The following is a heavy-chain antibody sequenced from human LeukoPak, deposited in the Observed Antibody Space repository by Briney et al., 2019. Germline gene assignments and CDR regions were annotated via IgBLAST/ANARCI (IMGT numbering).Heavy chain of an antibody. D-gene: IGHD3-3*01. CDR3: ARDPVRFLEWFLKTSLLSHFDY. CDR2: ISYDGSNK. CDR1: GFTFSSYA. V-gene: IGHV3-30*01. Sequence: GGSLRLSCAASGFTFSSYAMHWVRQAPGKGLEWVAVISYDGSNKYYADSVKGRFTISRDNSKNTLYLQMNSLRAEDTAVYYCARDPVRFLEWFLKTSLLSHFDYWGQGTLVTVSS. J-gene: IGHJ4*02.